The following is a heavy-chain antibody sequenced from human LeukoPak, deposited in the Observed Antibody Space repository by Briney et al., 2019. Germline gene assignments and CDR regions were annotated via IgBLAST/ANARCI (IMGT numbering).Heavy chain of an antibody. Sequence: SVKVSCKASGGTFSSYAISWVRQAPGQGLEWMGGIIPIFGTANYAQKFQGRVTITADESTSTAYMELSSLRSEDTAVYYCARGYYDSSGLEDNYYYYYMDVWGKGTTVTVSS. D-gene: IGHD3-22*01. CDR2: IIPIFGTA. J-gene: IGHJ6*03. CDR1: GGTFSSYA. CDR3: ARGYYDSSGLEDNYYYYYMDV. V-gene: IGHV1-69*13.